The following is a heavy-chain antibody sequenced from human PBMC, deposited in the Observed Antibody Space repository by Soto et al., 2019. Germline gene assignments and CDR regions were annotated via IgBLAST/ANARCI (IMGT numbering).Heavy chain of an antibody. Sequence: QLQLQESGSGLVKPSQTLSLTCAVSGGSISSGGYSWSWIRQPPGQGLEWIGYIYHSGSTYYNPSRKGRVTISVDRARNQFSLKLSSVTAADTAVYYCAGGPGVARNYWGQGTLVTVSS. CDR1: GGSISSGGYS. V-gene: IGHV4-30-2*01. D-gene: IGHD5-12*01. CDR3: AGGPGVARNY. J-gene: IGHJ4*02. CDR2: IYHSGST.